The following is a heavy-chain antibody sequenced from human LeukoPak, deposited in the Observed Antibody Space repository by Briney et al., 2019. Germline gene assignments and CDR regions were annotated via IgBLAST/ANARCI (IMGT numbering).Heavy chain of an antibody. J-gene: IGHJ4*02. V-gene: IGHV3-72*01. CDR2: TKNRANSYTT. CDR1: GLTFSIHW. Sequence: GGSLRLSCAASGLTFSIHWMNWVRQAPGKGLEWVGRTKNRANSYTTEYAASVNGRFTISRDDSENSLRLQMNSLKTEDTAIYYCVASIVSPSNYWGQGTLVTVSS. D-gene: IGHD2-15*01. CDR3: VASIVSPSNY.